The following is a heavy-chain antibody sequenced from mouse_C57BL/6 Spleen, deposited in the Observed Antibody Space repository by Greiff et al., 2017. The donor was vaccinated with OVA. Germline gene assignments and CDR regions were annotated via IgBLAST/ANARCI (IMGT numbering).Heavy chain of an antibody. D-gene: IGHD2-1*01. Sequence: QVQLQQPGTELVKPGASVKLSCKASGYTFTSYWMHWVKQRPGQGLEWIGKINPSNGGTNYNEKFKSKATLTVDKSSSTAYMQLSSLTSEDSAVYCCASMGVYYGNWGTSFDYWGQGTTLTVSS. J-gene: IGHJ2*01. CDR1: GYTFTSYW. V-gene: IGHV1-53*01. CDR2: INPSNGGT. CDR3: ASMGVYYGNWGTSFDY.